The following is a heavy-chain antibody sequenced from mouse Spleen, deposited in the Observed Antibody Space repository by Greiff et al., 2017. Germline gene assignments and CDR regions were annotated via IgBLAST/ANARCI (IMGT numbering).Heavy chain of an antibody. CDR2: ISYDGSN. Sequence: EVKLQESGPGLVKPSQSLSLTCSVTGYSITSGYYWNWIRQFPGNKLEWMGYISYDGSNNYNPSLKNRISITRDTSKNQFFLKLNSVTTEDTATYYCARDLTTVAYWGQGTLVTVSA. J-gene: IGHJ3*01. CDR1: GYSITSGYY. V-gene: IGHV3-6*01. CDR3: ARDLTTVAY. D-gene: IGHD1-1*01.